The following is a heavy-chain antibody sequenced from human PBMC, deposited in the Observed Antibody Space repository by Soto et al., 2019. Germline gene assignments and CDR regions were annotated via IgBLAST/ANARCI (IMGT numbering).Heavy chain of an antibody. Sequence: PSETLSLTCNVSGGSISSGGNYWSWIRQHPGKGLEWIGYIYYSGTTYYNPSLKSRLTISIDTSRNQFSLKLSSVTAADTAVYYCAREYSGYDKTRFDPWGQG. V-gene: IGHV4-31*03. CDR3: AREYSGYDKTRFDP. J-gene: IGHJ5*02. CDR1: GGSISSGGNY. CDR2: IYYSGTT. D-gene: IGHD5-12*01.